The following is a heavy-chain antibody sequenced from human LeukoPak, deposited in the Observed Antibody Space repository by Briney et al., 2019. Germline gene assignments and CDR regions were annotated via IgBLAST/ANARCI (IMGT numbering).Heavy chain of an antibody. J-gene: IGHJ6*02. V-gene: IGHV4-61*01. CDR2: IYHSGST. CDR3: ARVGDENTMIVAMDV. Sequence: SETLSLTCSVSGGSVSSGSYYWSWIRQPPGKGLEWIGEIYHSGSTNYNPSLKSRVTISVDKSKNQFSLKLSSVTAADTAVYYCARVGDENTMIVAMDVWGQGTTVTVSS. D-gene: IGHD3-22*01. CDR1: GGSVSSGSYY.